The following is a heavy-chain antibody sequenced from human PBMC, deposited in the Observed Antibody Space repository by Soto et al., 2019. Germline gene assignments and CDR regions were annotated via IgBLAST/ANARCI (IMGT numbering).Heavy chain of an antibody. CDR3: ARAPGNYYYAMDV. D-gene: IGHD1-26*01. Sequence: ASVKVSCKASGYTFTTYAMHWVRQAPGQRLEWLGSINGANGNTKYSQKFQGRVTITRDASASTAYMEMSSLRSEDTDVYYCARAPGNYYYAMDVWGQGTTVTVSS. CDR1: GYTFTTYA. CDR2: INGANGNT. J-gene: IGHJ6*01. V-gene: IGHV1-3*01.